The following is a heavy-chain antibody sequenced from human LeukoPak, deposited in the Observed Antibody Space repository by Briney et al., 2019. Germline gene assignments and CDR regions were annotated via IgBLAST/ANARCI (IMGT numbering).Heavy chain of an antibody. J-gene: IGHJ5*02. CDR1: GGSISSSSYY. D-gene: IGHD2-2*01. V-gene: IGHV4-39*07. Sequence: SETLSLTCTVSGGSISSSSYYWGWIRQPPGKGLEWIGSIYYSGSTYYNPSLKSRVTISVDTSKNQFSLKLSSVTAADTAVYYCARVVPAEVGLNWFDPWGQGTLVTVSS. CDR3: ARVVPAEVGLNWFDP. CDR2: IYYSGST.